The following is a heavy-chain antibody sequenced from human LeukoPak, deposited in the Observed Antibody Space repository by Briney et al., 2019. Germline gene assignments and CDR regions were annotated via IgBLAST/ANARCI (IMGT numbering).Heavy chain of an antibody. Sequence: GGSLRPSCAASGFTFSSNSMNWVRQAPGKGLEGVSSISSSSSYIYYAGSVKGRFTISRDNAKNSLYLQMNSLRAEDTAVYYCARGGRGYCSSTSCYTNYYYYMDVWGKGTTVTVSS. CDR2: ISSSSSYI. CDR3: ARGGRGYCSSTSCYTNYYYYMDV. D-gene: IGHD2-2*02. V-gene: IGHV3-21*01. J-gene: IGHJ6*03. CDR1: GFTFSSNS.